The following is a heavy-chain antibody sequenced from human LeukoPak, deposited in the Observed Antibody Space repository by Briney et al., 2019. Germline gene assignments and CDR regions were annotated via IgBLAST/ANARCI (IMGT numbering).Heavy chain of an antibody. CDR2: IYNSGST. D-gene: IGHD3-10*01. CDR3: ARESGTGWFDP. Sequence: SETLSLTCTVSGGSISRFYRSWIRQPPGKGLQWIGYIYNSGSTKYNPSLTSRVTISIDTSKNQFSLKLSSVTAADAAVYYCARESGTGWFDPWGQGTLVTVSS. CDR1: GGSISRFY. J-gene: IGHJ5*02. V-gene: IGHV4-59*01.